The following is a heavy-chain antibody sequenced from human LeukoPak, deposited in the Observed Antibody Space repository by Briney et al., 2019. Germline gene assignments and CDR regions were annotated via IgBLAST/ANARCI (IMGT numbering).Heavy chain of an antibody. J-gene: IGHJ4*02. CDR3: ARGISDFWSGYDYYY. D-gene: IGHD3-3*01. Sequence: SETLSLTCTVSGGSISSYYWSWIRQPPGKGLEWIGYIYYSGSTNYSPSLKSRVTISVDTSKNQFSLKLSSVTAADTAAYYCARGISDFWSGYDYYYWGQGTLVTVSS. V-gene: IGHV4-59*01. CDR1: GGSISSYY. CDR2: IYYSGST.